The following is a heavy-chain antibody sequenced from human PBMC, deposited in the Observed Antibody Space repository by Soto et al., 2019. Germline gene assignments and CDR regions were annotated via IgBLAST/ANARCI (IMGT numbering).Heavy chain of an antibody. CDR3: TTDIFGVGRTYYYYDYMDV. V-gene: IGHV3-15*01. J-gene: IGHJ6*03. CDR1: GFTFSNAW. Sequence: EVQLVESGGGLVKPGGALRLSRAASGFTFSNAWMSWVRQAPGKGLEWVGRIKSKTDGGTTDYAAPVKGRFTISRDDSKNTLYLQMKSLKTEDTAVYYCTTDIFGVGRTYYYYDYMDVWGKGTTVTVSS. CDR2: IKSKTDGGTT. D-gene: IGHD3-3*02.